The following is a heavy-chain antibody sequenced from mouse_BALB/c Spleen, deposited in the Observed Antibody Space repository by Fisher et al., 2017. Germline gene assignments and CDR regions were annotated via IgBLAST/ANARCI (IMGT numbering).Heavy chain of an antibody. D-gene: IGHD2-1*01. Sequence: KFKGKATLTVDKSSSTAYMELLSLTSEDSAVYYCARGGGNYVSYYYAMDYWGQGTSVTVS. J-gene: IGHJ4*01. V-gene: IGHV1-26*01. CDR3: ARGGGNYVSYYYAMDY.